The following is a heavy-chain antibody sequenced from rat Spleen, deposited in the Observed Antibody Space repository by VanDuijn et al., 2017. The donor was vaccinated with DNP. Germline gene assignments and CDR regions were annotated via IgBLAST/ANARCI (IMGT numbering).Heavy chain of an antibody. V-gene: IGHV4-2*01. CDR3: AGRPPPTRGPFDY. Sequence: EVKLVESGGGLVQPGRSLKLSCAASGFNFNEYWMGWVRQAPGKGLEWIGEIKKDSSTINYTPSLKDKFTISRDNAQNTLYLQMSKLGSEDTATYSCAGRPPPTRGPFDYWGQGVTVTVSS. J-gene: IGHJ2*01. CDR2: IKKDSSTI. CDR1: GFNFNEYW. D-gene: IGHD1-4*01.